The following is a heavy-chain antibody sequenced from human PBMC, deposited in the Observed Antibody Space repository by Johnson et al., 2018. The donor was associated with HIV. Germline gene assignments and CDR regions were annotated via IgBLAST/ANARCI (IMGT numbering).Heavy chain of an antibody. CDR1: GFTFSSYA. V-gene: IGHV3-23*04. D-gene: IGHD3-22*01. Sequence: VQLVESGGGLVQPGGSLRLSCAASGFTFSSYAMSWVRQAPGKGLEWVSAISGSGGSTYYADSVKGRFTISRDNSKNTLYLQMNSLRAEDTAVYYCARSRDYYDTSGYNAAFDIWGQGTLVTFSS. J-gene: IGHJ3*02. CDR3: ARSRDYYDTSGYNAAFDI. CDR2: ISGSGGST.